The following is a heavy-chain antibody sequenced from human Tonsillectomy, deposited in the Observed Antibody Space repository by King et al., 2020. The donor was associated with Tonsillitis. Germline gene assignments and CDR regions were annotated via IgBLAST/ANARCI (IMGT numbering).Heavy chain of an antibody. CDR1: GYSFTSYW. V-gene: IGHV5-10-1*03. CDR3: ARLPYPYCTSTSCFRDY. Sequence: QLVQSGAEVKKPGESLTISCKGSGYSFTSYWISWVRQMPGKGLEWMGNIDPSDSYTKYSPSFQGHVTISADKSISTAYLQWSSLKASDTAMYYCARLPYPYCTSTSCFRDYWGQGTLVTVSS. J-gene: IGHJ4*02. D-gene: IGHD2-2*01. CDR2: IDPSDSYT.